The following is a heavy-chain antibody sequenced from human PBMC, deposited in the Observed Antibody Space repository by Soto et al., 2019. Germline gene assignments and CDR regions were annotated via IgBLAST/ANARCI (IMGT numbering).Heavy chain of an antibody. Sequence: QVQLQESGPGLVKPSQTLSLTCTVSGGSISSGGYYWSWIRQHPGKGLEWIGYIYYSGSTYYNPSLKSRVTISVDTSKNQFSLKLSSVTAADTAVYYCARATGCSGGSCYLGTGHWFDPWSQGTLVTVSS. D-gene: IGHD2-15*01. J-gene: IGHJ5*02. CDR2: IYYSGST. V-gene: IGHV4-31*03. CDR1: GGSISSGGYY. CDR3: ARATGCSGGSCYLGTGHWFDP.